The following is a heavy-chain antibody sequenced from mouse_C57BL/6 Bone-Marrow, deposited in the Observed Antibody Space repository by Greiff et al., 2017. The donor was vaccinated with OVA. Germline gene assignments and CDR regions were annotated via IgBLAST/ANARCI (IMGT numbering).Heavy chain of an antibody. J-gene: IGHJ4*01. D-gene: IGHD1-1*01. CDR1: GFTFSDYY. CDR3: ARACSSPYYYAMDY. V-gene: IGHV5-16*01. CDR2: INYDGSST. Sequence: EVHLVESEGGLVQPGSSMKLSCTASGFTFSDYYMAWVRQVPEKGLEWVANINYDGSSTYYLDSLKSRFIISRDNAKNILYLQMSSLKSEDTATYYCARACSSPYYYAMDYWGQGTSVTVSA.